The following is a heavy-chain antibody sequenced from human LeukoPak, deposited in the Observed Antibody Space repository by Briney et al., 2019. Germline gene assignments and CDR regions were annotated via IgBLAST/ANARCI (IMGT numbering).Heavy chain of an antibody. J-gene: IGHJ3*02. CDR3: ARDYHGYSSSFYLFGSDAFDI. V-gene: IGHV4-39*07. D-gene: IGHD6-6*01. CDR1: GGSISSSSYY. CDR2: IYYSGST. Sequence: PSETLSLTCTVSGGSISSSSYYWGWIRQPPGKGLEWIGSIYYSGSTYYNPSLKSRVTISVDTSKNQFSLKLSSVTAADTAVYYCARDYHGYSSSFYLFGSDAFDIWGQGTMVTVSS.